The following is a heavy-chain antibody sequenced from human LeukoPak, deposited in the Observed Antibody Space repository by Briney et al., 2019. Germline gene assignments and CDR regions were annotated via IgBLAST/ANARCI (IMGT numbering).Heavy chain of an antibody. Sequence: WGSLRLSCSASGFSVTKGRMSWVRQAPGKGLGWVGRIKDRTDGGTTAYAAPVKGRFTISREDSKNTVYLEMNSLKTEDTAVYFCTTATVVWGVSAYWGQGTLVTVSS. CDR2: IKDRTDGGTT. V-gene: IGHV3-15*01. CDR3: TTATVVWGVSAY. J-gene: IGHJ4*02. CDR1: GFSVTKGR. D-gene: IGHD3-10*01.